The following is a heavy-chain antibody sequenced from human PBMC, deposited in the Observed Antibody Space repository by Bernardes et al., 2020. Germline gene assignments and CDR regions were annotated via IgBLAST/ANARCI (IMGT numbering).Heavy chain of an antibody. J-gene: IGHJ4*02. D-gene: IGHD1-26*01. CDR1: GGTFSSYA. V-gene: IGHV1-69*13. Sequence: SVKVSCKASGGTFSSYAISWVRQAPGQGLEWMGGIIPIFGTANYAQKFQGRVTITADESTSTAYMELSSLRSEDTAVYYCARDTPVMAVGALDYWGQGTLVTVSS. CDR3: ARDTPVMAVGALDY. CDR2: IIPIFGTA.